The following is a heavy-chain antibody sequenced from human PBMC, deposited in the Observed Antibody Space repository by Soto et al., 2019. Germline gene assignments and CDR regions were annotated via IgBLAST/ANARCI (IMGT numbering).Heavy chain of an antibody. CDR2: IYYSGST. J-gene: IGHJ5*02. CDR3: ARHEVVPAAPPGQDWFDP. V-gene: IGHV4-59*08. CDR1: GGSISSYY. D-gene: IGHD2-2*01. Sequence: SETLSLTCTVSGGSISSYYWSWIRQPPGKGLEWIGYIYYSGSTNYNPSLKSRVTISVDTSKNQFSLKLSSVTAADTAVYYCARHEVVPAAPPGQDWFDPWGQGTLVTVSS.